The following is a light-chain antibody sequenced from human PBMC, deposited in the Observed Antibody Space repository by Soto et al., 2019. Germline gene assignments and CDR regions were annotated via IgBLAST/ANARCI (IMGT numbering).Light chain of an antibody. CDR1: QSVSRSY. CDR3: QHYGSALFT. Sequence: EIVLTQSPGTLSLSPGERGTLSCRASQSVSRSYLAWYQQKPGQAPRLLIYGASSRATGIPDRFSGSGSGTEFTLTISSLEPEDFAMYYCQHYGSALFTFGPGTKVDVK. CDR2: GAS. J-gene: IGKJ3*01. V-gene: IGKV3-20*01.